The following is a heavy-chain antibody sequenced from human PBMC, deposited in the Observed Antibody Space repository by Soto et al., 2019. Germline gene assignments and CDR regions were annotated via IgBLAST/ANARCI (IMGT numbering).Heavy chain of an antibody. Sequence: QVQLVQSGAEVKKPGSSVKVSCKASGGTFSSCAFSWVRQAPGQGLEWMGGIIPIFRTPDYAQKFQGRVTXTXAXAARTVYLELGSLRSEDTAVYFCARDKDRQRLGGNYYYITDVWGQGTTVTVSS. V-gene: IGHV1-69*05. CDR2: IIPIFRTP. D-gene: IGHD5-12*01. J-gene: IGHJ6*02. CDR1: GGTFSSCA. CDR3: ARDKDRQRLGGNYYYITDV.